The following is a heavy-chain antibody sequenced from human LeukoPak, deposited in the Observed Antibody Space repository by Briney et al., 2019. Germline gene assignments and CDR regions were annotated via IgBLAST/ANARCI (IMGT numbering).Heavy chain of an antibody. CDR2: IYSGGST. Sequence: PGGSLRLSCAASGFTVSSNYMSWVRQAPGKGLEWVSVIYSGGSTYYADSVKGRFTISRDNSKNTLYLQMNSLRAEDTAVYYCASATRIFGVVITYAFDIWGQGTMVTVSS. CDR1: GFTVSSNY. J-gene: IGHJ3*02. D-gene: IGHD3-3*02. V-gene: IGHV3-53*01. CDR3: ASATRIFGVVITYAFDI.